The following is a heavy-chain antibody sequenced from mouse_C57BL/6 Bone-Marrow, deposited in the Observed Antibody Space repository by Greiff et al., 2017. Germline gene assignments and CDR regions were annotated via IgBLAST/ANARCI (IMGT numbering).Heavy chain of an antibody. Sequence: EVQGVESGGDLVKPGGSLKLSCAASGFTFSSYGMSWVRQTPDKRLEWVATISSGGSYTYYPDSVKGRFTISRDNAKNTLYLQMSSLKSEDTAMYYCARPSDYDGAYWGQGTLVTVSA. CDR3: ARPSDYDGAY. D-gene: IGHD2-4*01. J-gene: IGHJ3*01. CDR2: ISSGGSYT. V-gene: IGHV5-6*01. CDR1: GFTFSSYG.